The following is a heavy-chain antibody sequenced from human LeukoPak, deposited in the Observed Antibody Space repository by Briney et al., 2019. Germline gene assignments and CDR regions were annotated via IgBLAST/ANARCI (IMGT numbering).Heavy chain of an antibody. J-gene: IGHJ4*02. CDR1: GGSIISYY. CDR2: IYYSGST. Sequence: PSETLSLTCTVSGGSIISYYRSWIRQPPGTGLEWIGYIYYSGSTNYNPSLKSRVTISVDTSKKQFSLKPSSVTAADTAVYYCETLRGGGSYFFDYWGQGTLVTVSS. CDR3: ETLRGGGSYFFDY. D-gene: IGHD1-26*01. V-gene: IGHV4-59*08.